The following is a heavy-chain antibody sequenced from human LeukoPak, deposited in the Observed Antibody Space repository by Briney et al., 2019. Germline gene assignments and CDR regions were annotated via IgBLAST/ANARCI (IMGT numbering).Heavy chain of an antibody. J-gene: IGHJ4*02. D-gene: IGHD1-26*01. CDR2: IGDTT. V-gene: IGHV3-23*01. CDR1: GFTFSTYA. Sequence: HPGGSLRLSCAASGFTFSTYAMSWVRQTPGKGLEWVSAIGDTTYYADSVKGRFTISRDNSKNTLYLQMDSLRAEDAAIYYCAKAYAFVGANFFDYWGQGTLVTVSS. CDR3: AKAYAFVGANFFDY.